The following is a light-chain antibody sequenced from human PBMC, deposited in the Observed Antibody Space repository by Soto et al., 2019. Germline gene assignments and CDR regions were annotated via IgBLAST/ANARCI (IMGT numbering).Light chain of an antibody. Sequence: QSALTQPASVSGSPGRSITISCTGTSSDIGRYDSVSWYQQHPGKAPKLMIFGVSIRPSGLSDRFSGSKSGNTASLSISGLQAEDEADYYCSSYTSTSTVVFGGGTKLTVL. J-gene: IGLJ3*02. CDR1: SSDIGRYDS. CDR2: GVS. CDR3: SSYTSTSTVV. V-gene: IGLV2-14*01.